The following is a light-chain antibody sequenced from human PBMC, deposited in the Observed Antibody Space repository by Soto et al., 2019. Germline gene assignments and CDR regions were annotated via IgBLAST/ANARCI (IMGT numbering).Light chain of an antibody. CDR1: QSVSSN. J-gene: IGKJ1*01. CDR2: GAS. V-gene: IGKV3-15*01. CDR3: HEYNTCPWT. Sequence: EIVSTQSPATHPLSAGERATLSCRASQSVSSNLAWYQQKLGQAPRVLLYGASTRATGIPARFSGSGSGTEFTLTISGLQSEDSGVYFCHEYNTCPWTSGQGTKVDI.